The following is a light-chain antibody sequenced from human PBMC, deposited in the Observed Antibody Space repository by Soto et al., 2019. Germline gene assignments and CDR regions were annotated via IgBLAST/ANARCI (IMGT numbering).Light chain of an antibody. CDR2: GAS. V-gene: IGKV3-20*01. CDR3: QQYGSSPT. CDR1: QSVSSSY. Sequence: EIVLTQSPCTLSLSPGERATLSCRASQSVSSSYLAWYQQKPGQAPRLLIYGASSRATGIPDRFSGSGSGTDFTLTISRLEPEDFAVYYCQQYGSSPTLGQGTRLEIK. J-gene: IGKJ5*01.